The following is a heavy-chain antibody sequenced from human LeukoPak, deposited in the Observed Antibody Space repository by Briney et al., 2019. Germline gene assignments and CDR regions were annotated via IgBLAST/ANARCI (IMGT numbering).Heavy chain of an antibody. J-gene: IGHJ3*02. V-gene: IGHV3-21*01. CDR3: ARDGYSGYFDAFDI. Sequence: GRSLRLSCAASGFTFSSYAMHWVRQAPGKGLEWVSSISSSSSYIYYADSVKGRFTISRDNAKNSLYLQMNSLRAEGTAVYYCARDGYSGYFDAFDIWGQGTMVTVSS. D-gene: IGHD5-12*01. CDR2: ISSSSSYI. CDR1: GFTFSSYA.